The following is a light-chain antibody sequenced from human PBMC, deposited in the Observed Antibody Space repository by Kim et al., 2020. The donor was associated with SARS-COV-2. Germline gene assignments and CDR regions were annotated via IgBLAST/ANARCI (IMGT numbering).Light chain of an antibody. CDR1: QSVSRY. J-gene: IGKJ4*01. V-gene: IGKV3-11*01. CDR2: DAS. CDR3: QQRSSWPLT. Sequence: PGERATRACRASQSVSRYLAWYQQKPGQAPRLLIYDASNRATGIPARFSGSGSGTDFTLTISSLEPEDFAVYYCQQRSSWPLTFGGGTKVDIK.